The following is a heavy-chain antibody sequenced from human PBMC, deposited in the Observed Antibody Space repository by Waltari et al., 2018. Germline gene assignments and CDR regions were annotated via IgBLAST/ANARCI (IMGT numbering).Heavy chain of an antibody. V-gene: IGHV3-7*01. CDR1: VFSFINYA. CDR3: AREALYDFWSGYPDY. D-gene: IGHD3-3*01. CDR2: INKDGSEK. J-gene: IGHJ4*02. Sequence: EVQLVESGGGLVQPGGSLRLSCATSVFSFINYAMNWVRQAPGKGLEWVAYINKDGSEKYYVDSVKGRFTISRDNAKNSLYLQMNSLRAEDTAVYYCAREALYDFWSGYPDYWGQGTLVTVSS.